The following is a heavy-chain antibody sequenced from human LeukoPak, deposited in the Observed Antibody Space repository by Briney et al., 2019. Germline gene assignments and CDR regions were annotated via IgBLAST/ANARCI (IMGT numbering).Heavy chain of an antibody. CDR1: GFTFDDYG. V-gene: IGHV3-20*04. J-gene: IGHJ4*02. D-gene: IGHD5-24*01. CDR3: TRVGYIDEGIDY. Sequence: GGSLRLSCAASGFTFDDYGMSWVRHAPGKGLEWVSGINGNGGSTGYADSVKGRFTISRDNAKNSLYLQMNSLRAEDTAIYYCTRVGYIDEGIDYWGQGTLVTVSS. CDR2: INGNGGST.